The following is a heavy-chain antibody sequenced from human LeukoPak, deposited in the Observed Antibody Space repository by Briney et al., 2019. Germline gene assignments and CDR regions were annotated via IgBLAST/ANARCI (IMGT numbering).Heavy chain of an antibody. J-gene: IGHJ4*02. Sequence: ASETLSLTCTVSGGSISSYYWSWIRQPAGKGLEWIGRIYTSGSTNYNPSLKSRVTMSVDTSKNQFSLKLSSVTAADTAVYYCARVGRTGSGSYYSYFDYWGQRTLVTVSS. CDR3: ARVGRTGSGSYYSYFDY. CDR1: GGSISSYY. V-gene: IGHV4-4*07. CDR2: IYTSGST. D-gene: IGHD3-10*01.